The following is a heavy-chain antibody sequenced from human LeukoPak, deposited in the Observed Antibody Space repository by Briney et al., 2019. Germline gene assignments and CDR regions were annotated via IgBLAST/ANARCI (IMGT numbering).Heavy chain of an antibody. Sequence: GGSLRLSCAASGFTFSSYWMSWVRQAPGKGLEWVANIKQDGSEKYYVDSVKGRFTIARDNARNSLYLQMNSLRAEDTAVYYCARAPRSAIWFGELPCDYWGQGTLVTVSS. CDR2: IKQDGSEK. V-gene: IGHV3-7*05. CDR1: GFTFSSYW. J-gene: IGHJ4*02. D-gene: IGHD3-10*01. CDR3: ARAPRSAIWFGELPCDY.